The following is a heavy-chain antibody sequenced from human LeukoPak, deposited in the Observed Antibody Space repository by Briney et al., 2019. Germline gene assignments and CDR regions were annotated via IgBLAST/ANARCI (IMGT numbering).Heavy chain of an antibody. CDR3: ARHRDYYFDY. V-gene: IGHV1-2*02. Sequence: ASVKVSCKASGNTFTGYYIHWVRQAPGQGLEWMGWISPNSGGTNYAQEFQGRVTMTRDTSISTAYMELRLRSDDTAVYYCARHRDYYFDYWGQGTLVTVSS. CDR2: ISPNSGGT. CDR1: GNTFTGYY. J-gene: IGHJ4*02. D-gene: IGHD3/OR15-3a*01.